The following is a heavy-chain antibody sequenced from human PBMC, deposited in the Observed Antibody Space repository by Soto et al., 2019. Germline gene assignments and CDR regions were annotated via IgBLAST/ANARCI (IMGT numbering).Heavy chain of an antibody. CDR2: IYYSGST. CDR1: GGSISSRGYY. D-gene: IGHD5-12*01. V-gene: IGHV4-39*07. J-gene: IGHJ6*02. CDR3: ARIIKVATIPYYYYGMDV. Sequence: SETLSLTCTVSGGSISSRGYYWGWIRQPPGKGLEWIGTIYYSGSTYYNPSLKSRVTISVDTSKNQFSLKLSSVTAADTAVYYCARIIKVATIPYYYYGMDVWGQGTTVTVSS.